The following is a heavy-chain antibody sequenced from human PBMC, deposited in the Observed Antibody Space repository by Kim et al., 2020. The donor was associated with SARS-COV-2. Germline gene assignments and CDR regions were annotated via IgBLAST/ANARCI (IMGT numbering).Heavy chain of an antibody. Sequence: ASVKVSCKASGFTFTSYAINWVRQAPGQGLEWMGWINTNTGNPTYAQGFTGRFVFSLDTSVTTTYLQINSLKAEDTAIYYCARDPAALSGYRFGYVRGPFDYWGQETLLTVSS. J-gene: IGHJ4*02. CDR2: INTNTGNP. CDR1: GFTFTSYA. D-gene: IGHD5-18*01. CDR3: ARDPAALSGYRFGYVRGPFDY. V-gene: IGHV7-4-1*02.